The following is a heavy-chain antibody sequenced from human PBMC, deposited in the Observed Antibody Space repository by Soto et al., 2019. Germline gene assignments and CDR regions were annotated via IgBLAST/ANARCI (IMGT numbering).Heavy chain of an antibody. V-gene: IGHV4-31*03. CDR3: ARVGSSTSSPTWALGAFDI. D-gene: IGHD2-2*01. CDR1: GGSISSGGYY. Sequence: SETLSLTCTVSGGSISSGGYYWSWIRQHPGKGLEWIGYIYYSGSTYYNPSLKSRVTISVDTSKNQFSLKLSSVTAADTAVYYCARVGSSTSSPTWALGAFDIWGQGTMVTVSS. J-gene: IGHJ3*02. CDR2: IYYSGST.